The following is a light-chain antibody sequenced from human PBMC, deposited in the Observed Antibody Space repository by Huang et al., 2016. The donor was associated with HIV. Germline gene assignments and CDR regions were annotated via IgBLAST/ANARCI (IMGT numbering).Light chain of an antibody. CDR1: QDIKNY. CDR3: QKYDSVPRT. Sequence: DIQMTQYPSSLSASVGDRVTIPCRASQDIKNYLAWYQQKAGQVPKLLIYAASSLQSGVPSRFSGSGAGTDFTLSIISLQPEDVAIYYCQKYDSVPRTFGQGTKVDIK. J-gene: IGKJ1*01. CDR2: AAS. V-gene: IGKV1-27*01.